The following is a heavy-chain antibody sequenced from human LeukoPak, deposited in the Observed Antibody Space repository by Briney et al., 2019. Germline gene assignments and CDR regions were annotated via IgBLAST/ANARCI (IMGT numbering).Heavy chain of an antibody. V-gene: IGHV3-7*01. CDR3: ARDLSRGSSGAYYYYGMDV. CDR2: IKQDGSEK. J-gene: IGHJ6*02. Sequence: GGSLRLSCAASGFTFSSYWMSWVRQAPGKGLEWVANIKQDGSEKYYVDSVKGRFTISRDNAKNSLYLQMNSLRAEDTAVYYCARDLSRGSSGAYYYYGMDVWGQGTTVTVSS. D-gene: IGHD5-12*01. CDR1: GFTFSSYW.